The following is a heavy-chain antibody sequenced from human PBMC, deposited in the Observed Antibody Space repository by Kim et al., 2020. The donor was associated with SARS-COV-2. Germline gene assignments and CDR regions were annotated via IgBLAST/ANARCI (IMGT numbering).Heavy chain of an antibody. Sequence: GGSLRLSCAASGFTFSSYAMHWVRQAPGKGLEWVAVISYDGSNKYYADSVKDRFTISRDNSKNTLYLQMNSLRAEDTAVYYCARVEENYYGSGSFFPYNWFDPWGQGTLVTVSS. CDR1: GFTFSSYA. J-gene: IGHJ5*02. V-gene: IGHV3-30*04. CDR3: ARVEENYYGSGSFFPYNWFDP. D-gene: IGHD3-10*01. CDR2: ISYDGSNK.